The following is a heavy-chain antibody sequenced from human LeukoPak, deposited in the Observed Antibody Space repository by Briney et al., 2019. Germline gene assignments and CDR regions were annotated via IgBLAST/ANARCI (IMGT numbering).Heavy chain of an antibody. Sequence: GGSLRLSCAASGFTFSSYAMHWVRQAPGKGLEWVAVISYDGSNKYHADSVKGRFTISRDNSKNTLYLQMNSLRAEDTAVYYCARGSTVTSEFDYWGQGTLVTVSS. CDR1: GFTFSSYA. V-gene: IGHV3-30*04. CDR2: ISYDGSNK. D-gene: IGHD4-17*01. CDR3: ARGSTVTSEFDY. J-gene: IGHJ4*02.